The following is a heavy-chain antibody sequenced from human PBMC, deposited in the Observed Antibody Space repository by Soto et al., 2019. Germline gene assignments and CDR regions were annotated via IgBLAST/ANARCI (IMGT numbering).Heavy chain of an antibody. CDR1: GFTFSSYG. Sequence: GGSLRLSCAASGFTFSSYGMHWVRQAPGKGLEWVAVISYDGSNKYYADSVKGRFTISRDNSKNTLYLQMNSLRAEDTAVYYCAEDPQDSSGEPDYYFDYWGQGTLVTVSS. CDR3: AEDPQDSSGEPDYYFDY. J-gene: IGHJ4*02. CDR2: ISYDGSNK. D-gene: IGHD3-22*01. V-gene: IGHV3-30*18.